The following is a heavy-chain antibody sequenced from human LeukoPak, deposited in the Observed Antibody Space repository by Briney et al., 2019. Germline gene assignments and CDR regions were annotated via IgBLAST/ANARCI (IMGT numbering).Heavy chain of an antibody. CDR2: INPSGGST. Sequence: ASVKVSCKASGYTFTGYYMHWVRQAPGQGLEWMGIINPSGGSTSYAQKFQGRVTMTRDTSTSTVYMELSSLRSEDTAVYYCAREADGSGSYSPLNHYYYYGMDVWGQGTTVTVSS. D-gene: IGHD3-10*01. CDR3: AREADGSGSYSPLNHYYYYGMDV. CDR1: GYTFTGYY. J-gene: IGHJ6*02. V-gene: IGHV1-46*01.